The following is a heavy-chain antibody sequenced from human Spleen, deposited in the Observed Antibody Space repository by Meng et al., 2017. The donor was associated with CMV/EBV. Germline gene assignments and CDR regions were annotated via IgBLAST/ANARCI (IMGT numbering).Heavy chain of an antibody. CDR3: ARWRSYSSSRADALDI. CDR1: GYTFTSYG. CDR2: ISAYNGNT. V-gene: IGHV1-18*01. Sequence: ASVKVSCKASGYTFTSYGISWVRQAPGQGLEWMGWISAYNGNTKYAQKFQGRVTLTTDTSASTSYLEVGSLRSDDTAVYYCARWRSYSSSRADALDIWGQGTMVTVSS. J-gene: IGHJ3*02. D-gene: IGHD6-6*01.